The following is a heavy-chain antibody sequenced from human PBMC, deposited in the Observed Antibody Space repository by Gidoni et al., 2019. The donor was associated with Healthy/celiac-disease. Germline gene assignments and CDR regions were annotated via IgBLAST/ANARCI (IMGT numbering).Heavy chain of an antibody. V-gene: IGHV1-46*01. D-gene: IGHD3-22*01. CDR2: INPSGGST. J-gene: IGHJ4*02. CDR3: ARDLGFLWLLQN. CDR1: GYTFTSYY. Sequence: QVQLVQSGAEVKKPGASVKVSCKASGYTFTSYYMHWVRQDPGQGLEWMGIINPSGGSTSYAQKFQCRVTMTRDTSTSTVYMELSSLRSEDTAVYYCARDLGFLWLLQNWGQGTLVTVSS.